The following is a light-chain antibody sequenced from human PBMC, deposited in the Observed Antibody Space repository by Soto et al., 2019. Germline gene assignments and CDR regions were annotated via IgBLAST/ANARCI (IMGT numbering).Light chain of an antibody. V-gene: IGKV1-5*01. CDR3: QQYNSYSGWT. CDR1: QSISSW. J-gene: IGKJ1*01. Sequence: DIQITQSPSTLSASVVDRVTITCRASQSISSWLAWYQQKPGKAPKLLIYDASSLESGVPSRFSGSGSGTEFTLTISSLQPDDFATYYCQQYNSYSGWTFGQGTKVDIK. CDR2: DAS.